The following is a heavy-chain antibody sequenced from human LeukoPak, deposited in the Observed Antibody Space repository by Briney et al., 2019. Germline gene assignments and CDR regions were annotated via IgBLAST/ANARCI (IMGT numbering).Heavy chain of an antibody. V-gene: IGHV4-39*02. Sequence: SETLSLTCTVSGGSISSSSYYWGWISQPPGKGLEWIGSIYYSGSTYYNPSLKSRVTISVDTSKDQFSLKLSSVTAADTAVYYCARDDRNYYYYYMDVWGKGTTVTISS. CDR1: GGSISSSSYY. CDR2: IYYSGST. J-gene: IGHJ6*03. CDR3: ARDDRNYYYYYMDV.